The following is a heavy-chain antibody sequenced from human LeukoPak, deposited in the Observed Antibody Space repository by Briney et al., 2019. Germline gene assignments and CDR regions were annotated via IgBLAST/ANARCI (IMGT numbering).Heavy chain of an antibody. D-gene: IGHD3-22*01. CDR3: ARDDYDSSGYAPYYYYGMDV. J-gene: IGHJ6*02. CDR2: ISYDGSNK. CDR1: GFTFSNYA. V-gene: IGHV3-30-3*01. Sequence: GGSLRLSCAASGFTFSNYAMSWVRQAPGKGLEWVAVISYDGSNKYYADSVKGRFTISRDNSKNTLYLQMNSLRAEDTAVYYCARDDYDSSGYAPYYYYGMDVWGQGTTVTVSS.